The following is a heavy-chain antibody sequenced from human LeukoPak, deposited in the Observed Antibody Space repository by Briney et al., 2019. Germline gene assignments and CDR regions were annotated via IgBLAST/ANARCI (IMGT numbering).Heavy chain of an antibody. CDR1: GFTFSSYS. D-gene: IGHD3-16*01. V-gene: IGHV3-21*01. J-gene: IGHJ4*02. CDR2: ISSGSSYI. Sequence: GGSLRLSCAASGFTFSSYSMNWVRQAPGKGLEWVSSISSGSSYIYYADSVKGRFTLSRDNAKNSLYLQMNSLRAEDTAVYYCARRSRYYDYVWGSSRRGYWGQGTLVTVSS. CDR3: ARRSRYYDYVWGSSRRGY.